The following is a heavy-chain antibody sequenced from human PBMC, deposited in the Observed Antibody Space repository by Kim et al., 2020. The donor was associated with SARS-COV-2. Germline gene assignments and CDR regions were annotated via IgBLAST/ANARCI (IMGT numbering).Heavy chain of an antibody. CDR3: ARHPSYHGNFQH. CDR2: IYYSGST. Sequence: SETLSLTCTVSGGSISSSSYYWGWIRQPPGKGLEWIGSIYYSGSTYYNPSLKSRVTISVDTSKNQFSLKLSSVTAADTALYYCARHPSYHGNFQHWGQGTLVTVSS. CDR1: GGSISSSSYY. D-gene: IGHD1-26*01. J-gene: IGHJ1*01. V-gene: IGHV4-39*01.